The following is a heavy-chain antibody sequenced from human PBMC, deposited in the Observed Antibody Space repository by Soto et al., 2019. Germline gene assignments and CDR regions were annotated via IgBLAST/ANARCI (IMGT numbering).Heavy chain of an antibody. CDR3: ARVFPKALYYFDY. CDR2: IYYSGST. Sequence: QVQLQESGPGLVKPSETLSLTCTVSGGSVSSGSYYWSWIRQPPGKGLEWIGYIYYSGSTNYNPSLKSRVTISVDTSKNQFSLKLSSVTAADTAVYYCARVFPKALYYFDYWGQGTLVTVSS. J-gene: IGHJ4*02. CDR1: GGSVSSGSYY. V-gene: IGHV4-61*01.